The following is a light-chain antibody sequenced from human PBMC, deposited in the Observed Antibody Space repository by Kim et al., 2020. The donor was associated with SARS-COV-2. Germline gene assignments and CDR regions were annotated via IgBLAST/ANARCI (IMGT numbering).Light chain of an antibody. Sequence: ASVGDRVTITCLASQSITAWLAWYQQKPGKAPKLLIYKTSTLESGVSSRFSGSGAGTEFTLTISSLQPDDFATYYCQQYNTYSRTFGQGTKVDIK. V-gene: IGKV1-5*03. J-gene: IGKJ1*01. CDR2: KTS. CDR1: QSITAW. CDR3: QQYNTYSRT.